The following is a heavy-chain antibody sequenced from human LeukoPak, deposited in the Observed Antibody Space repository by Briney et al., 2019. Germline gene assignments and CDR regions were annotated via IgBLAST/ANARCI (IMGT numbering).Heavy chain of an antibody. Sequence: ASVKVSCKASGYTFTSYGISWVRQAPGQRLEWMGWINTGNGNTKYSQKFQGRVTITRDTSASTAYMDLSSLRSEDTAVYYCARDGEYRSSVNWFDPWGQGTLVTVSS. CDR2: INTGNGNT. D-gene: IGHD6-13*01. CDR3: ARDGEYRSSVNWFDP. V-gene: IGHV1-3*04. J-gene: IGHJ5*02. CDR1: GYTFTSYG.